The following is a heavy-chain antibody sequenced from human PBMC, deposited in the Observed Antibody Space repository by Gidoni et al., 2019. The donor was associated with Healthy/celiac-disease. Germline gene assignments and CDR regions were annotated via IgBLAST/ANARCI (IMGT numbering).Heavy chain of an antibody. V-gene: IGHV1-8*01. Sequence: QATGQGLEWMGWMNPNSGNTGYAQKFQGRVTMTRNTSISTAYMELSSLRSEDTAVYYCARGRGDGEYYYYGMDVWGQGTTVTVSS. J-gene: IGHJ6*02. CDR2: MNPNSGNT. CDR3: ARGRGDGEYYYYGMDV.